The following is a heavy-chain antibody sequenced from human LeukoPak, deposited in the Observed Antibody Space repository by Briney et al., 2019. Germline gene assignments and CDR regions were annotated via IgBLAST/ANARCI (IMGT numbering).Heavy chain of an antibody. V-gene: IGHV3-74*01. CDR2: IHSDGSST. CDR1: GFTFSSYW. J-gene: IGHJ6*03. D-gene: IGHD1-26*01. Sequence: GGSLRLSCAASGFTFSSYWMHWVRQAPGKGLVWVSRIHSDGSSTSYADSVKGRFTISRDNAKNSLYLQINSLRAEDTAVYYCARDPYSGGYGDYYYYYMDVWGKGTTVTISS. CDR3: ARDPYSGGYGDYYYYYMDV.